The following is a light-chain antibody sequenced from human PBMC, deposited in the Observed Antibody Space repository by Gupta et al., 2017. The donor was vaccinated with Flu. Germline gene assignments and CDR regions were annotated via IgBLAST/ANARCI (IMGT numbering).Light chain of an antibody. CDR2: AAS. V-gene: IGKV1D-16*01. Sequence: DIQMTQSPSSLSASVGDRVTITCRASQDIRTLLAWYQQKPEKAPKSLIYAASNLQSGVPSRFSGGGSGTEFTLTISSLQPEDFATYYCQQENSFPFTFGRGTKVEIK. CDR3: QQENSFPFT. CDR1: QDIRTL. J-gene: IGKJ4*01.